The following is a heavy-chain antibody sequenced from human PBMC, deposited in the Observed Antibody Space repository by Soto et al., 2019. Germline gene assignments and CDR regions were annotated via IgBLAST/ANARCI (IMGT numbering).Heavy chain of an antibody. CDR1: GFTLSNFA. CDR2: VSGSGVTT. D-gene: IGHD3-3*01. V-gene: IGHV3-23*01. J-gene: IGHJ4*03. Sequence: PGGSLRLSCATSGFTLSNFAMSWVRQAPGKGLEWVSVVSGSGVTTKSADSVKGRFIIIKDTPQNNLSLQMHSLRVKDTGASYCVRGRLRCLYYGGLDFWGQGTLVTVSS. CDR3: VRGRLRCLYYGGLDF.